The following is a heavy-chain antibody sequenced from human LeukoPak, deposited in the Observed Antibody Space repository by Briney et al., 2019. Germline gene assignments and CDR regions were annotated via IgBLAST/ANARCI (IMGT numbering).Heavy chain of an antibody. J-gene: IGHJ6*03. CDR3: ARVGTTVTTTFYYYYYYYMDV. D-gene: IGHD4-11*01. Sequence: GGSLRLSCAASGFTVSSNYMSWVRQAPGKGLEWVSVIYSGGSTYYADSVKGRFTISRDNSKNTLYLQMNSLRAEDTAVYYCARVGTTVTTTFYYYYYYYMDVWGKGTTVTVSS. V-gene: IGHV3-66*01. CDR1: GFTVSSNY. CDR2: IYSGGST.